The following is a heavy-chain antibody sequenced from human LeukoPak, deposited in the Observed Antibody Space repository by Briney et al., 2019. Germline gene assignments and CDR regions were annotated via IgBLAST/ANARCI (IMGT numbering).Heavy chain of an antibody. V-gene: IGHV4-59*08. D-gene: IGHD3-9*01. Sequence: SETLSLTCTVSGGSISSYYWSWIRQPPGKGLEWIGYIYYSGSTYYNPSLKSRVTISVDRSKNQFSLKLSSVTAADTAVYYCARQALGLDYYFDYWGQGTLVTVSS. CDR3: ARQALGLDYYFDY. CDR1: GGSISSYY. CDR2: IYYSGST. J-gene: IGHJ4*02.